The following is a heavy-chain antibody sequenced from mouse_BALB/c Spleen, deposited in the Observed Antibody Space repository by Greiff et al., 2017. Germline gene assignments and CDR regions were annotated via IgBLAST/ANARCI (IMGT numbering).Heavy chain of an antibody. Sequence: EVNLVESGGGLVQPGGSLKLSCAASGFTFSSYGMSWVRQTPDKRLELVATINSNGGSTYYPDSVKGRFTISRDNAKNTLYLQMSSLKSEDTAMYYCARDRGRDWYFDVWGAGTTVTVSS. CDR1: GFTFSSYG. D-gene: IGHD3-3*01. J-gene: IGHJ1*01. V-gene: IGHV5-6-3*01. CDR2: INSNGGST. CDR3: ARDRGRDWYFDV.